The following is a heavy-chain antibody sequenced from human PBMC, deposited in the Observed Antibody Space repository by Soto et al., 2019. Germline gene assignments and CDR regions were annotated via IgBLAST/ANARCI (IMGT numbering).Heavy chain of an antibody. Sequence: QVQLVQSGAEVKKPGSSVKISCKASGGTFRTNAFSWVRQAPGQGLEWMGGIIPIFPTPDYAQKFQVRVTITAAESTTTTYMELSSLRSEDTATYYCARDKDRQQFGGNYYYIMDVWGQGTTVNVSS. J-gene: IGHJ6*02. CDR3: ARDKDRQQFGGNYYYIMDV. D-gene: IGHD3-10*01. CDR2: IIPIFPTP. V-gene: IGHV1-69*12. CDR1: GGTFRTNA.